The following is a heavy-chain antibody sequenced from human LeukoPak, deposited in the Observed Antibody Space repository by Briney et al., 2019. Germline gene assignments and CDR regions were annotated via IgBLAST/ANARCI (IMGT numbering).Heavy chain of an antibody. J-gene: IGHJ5*02. Sequence: GGSLRLSCAASGFTFSSYAMNWVRQAPGKGLEWISYITNSGSTIYYADSVKGRFTISRDNAKNSLVLQMNSLRDEDSAVYYCARDSISAALLDLWGQGTLITVSS. D-gene: IGHD2-15*01. V-gene: IGHV3-48*02. CDR2: ITNSGSTI. CDR1: GFTFSSYA. CDR3: ARDSISAALLDL.